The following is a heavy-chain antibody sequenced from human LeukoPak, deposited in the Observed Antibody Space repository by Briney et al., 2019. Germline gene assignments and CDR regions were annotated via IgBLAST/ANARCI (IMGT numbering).Heavy chain of an antibody. V-gene: IGHV4-31*03. CDR2: IYYSGTT. Sequence: PSQTLSLTCTVSSASISTAGHCWSWLRQHPGQGLEWIGDIYYSGTTYYLPSLKSRVTMSVDTSKNQFSLKLISVTAADTAVYYCARGRQWLGFDSWGPGTQGTVSS. CDR1: SASISTAGHC. D-gene: IGHD6-19*01. J-gene: IGHJ4*02. CDR3: ARGRQWLGFDS.